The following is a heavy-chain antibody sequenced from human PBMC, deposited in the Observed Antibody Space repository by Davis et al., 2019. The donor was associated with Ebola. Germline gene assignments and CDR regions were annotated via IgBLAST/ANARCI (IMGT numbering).Heavy chain of an antibody. D-gene: IGHD6-13*01. CDR1: GFTFSSYG. J-gene: IGHJ4*02. CDR2: IWYDGSNK. Sequence: GESLKISCAASGFTFSSYGMHWVRQAPGKGLEWVAVIWYDGSNKYYADSVKGRFTISRDNSKNTLYLQMNSLRAEDTALYYCAKLSSWYNDYWGQGTLVTVSS. CDR3: AKLSSWYNDY. V-gene: IGHV3-33*06.